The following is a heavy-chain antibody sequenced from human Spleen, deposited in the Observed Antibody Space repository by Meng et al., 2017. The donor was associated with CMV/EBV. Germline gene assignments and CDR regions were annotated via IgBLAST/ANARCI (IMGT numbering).Heavy chain of an antibody. CDR2: ISSSSSYI. Sequence: GGSLRLSCVASGFPFDEYAMYWVRQAPGKRLEWVSSISSSSSYIYYADSVKGRFTISRDNAKNSLYLQMNSLRAEDTAVYYCARATYYDFWSGYYTGEYYFDYWGQGTLVTVSS. CDR1: GFPFDEYA. V-gene: IGHV3-21*01. CDR3: ARATYYDFWSGYYTGEYYFDY. J-gene: IGHJ4*02. D-gene: IGHD3-3*01.